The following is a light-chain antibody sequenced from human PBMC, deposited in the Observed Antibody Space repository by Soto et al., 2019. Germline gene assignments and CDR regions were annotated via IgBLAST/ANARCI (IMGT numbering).Light chain of an antibody. CDR2: DVT. CDR1: SSDVGGYNY. J-gene: IGLJ1*01. Sequence: QSVLTQPRSVSGSPGQSVTISCTGTSSDVGGYNYVSWYQQRPGKAPKPMIYDVTKRPSGVPDRFSGSKSGNTASLTISGLQAEDEADYYCCSYAGSYTYVFGTGTKVTVL. V-gene: IGLV2-11*01. CDR3: CSYAGSYTYV.